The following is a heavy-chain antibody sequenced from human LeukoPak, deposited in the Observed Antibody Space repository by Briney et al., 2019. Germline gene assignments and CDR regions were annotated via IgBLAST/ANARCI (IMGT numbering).Heavy chain of an antibody. CDR1: GYTFNDYC. J-gene: IGHJ4*02. CDR2: INPKSGFT. Sequence: ASVKVSCKASGYTFNDYCIHWVRQAPGQGLEWVGYINPKSGFTLYAPKFQGRVTLTRDPSITTASLNLSRLTSHDTAIYYCARDNKREQWLASGADYWGQGSLVTVSS. V-gene: IGHV1-2*02. CDR3: ARDNKREQWLASGADY. D-gene: IGHD6-19*01.